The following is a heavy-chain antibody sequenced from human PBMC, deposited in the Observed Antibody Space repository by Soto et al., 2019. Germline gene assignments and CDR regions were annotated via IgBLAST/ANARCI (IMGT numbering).Heavy chain of an antibody. Sequence: GASVKVSCKASGYTFTGYYMHWVRQAPGQGLEWMGWINPNSGGTNYAQKFQGRVTMTRDTSISTAYMELSRLRSDDTAVYYCARDNLAAAGTDYYYGMDVWGQGTTVTVSS. CDR3: ARDNLAAAGTDYYYGMDV. V-gene: IGHV1-2*02. CDR2: INPNSGGT. D-gene: IGHD6-13*01. J-gene: IGHJ6*02. CDR1: GYTFTGYY.